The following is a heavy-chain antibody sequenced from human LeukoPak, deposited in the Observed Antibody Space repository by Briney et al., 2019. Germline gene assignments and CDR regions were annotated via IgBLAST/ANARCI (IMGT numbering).Heavy chain of an antibody. V-gene: IGHV3-74*01. D-gene: IGHD1-14*01. CDR2: INRDGSNT. Sequence: GGSLRLSCATSVYPMHWVRQAPGKGLVWVSGINRDGSNTNYADSVKGRFTISRVNAKNTLYLQMNSLRAEDTAVYYCARGNHYGMDVWGQGTTVTVSS. CDR3: ARGNHYGMDV. J-gene: IGHJ6*02. CDR1: VYP.